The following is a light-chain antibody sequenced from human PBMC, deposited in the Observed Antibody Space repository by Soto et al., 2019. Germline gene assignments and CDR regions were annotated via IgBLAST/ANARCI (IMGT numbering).Light chain of an antibody. J-gene: IGLJ1*01. CDR2: DVS. CDR3: SSYTSSSSLWV. CDR1: SSDVGGYNY. V-gene: IGLV2-14*01. Sequence: QSALTQPASVSGSPGQSITISCTGTSSDVGGYNYVSWYQQHPGKAPKLMIYDVSNRPSGVSNRFSGSKSGNTASLTISGLPDEDEADYYCSSYTSSSSLWVFGTGTKLTVL.